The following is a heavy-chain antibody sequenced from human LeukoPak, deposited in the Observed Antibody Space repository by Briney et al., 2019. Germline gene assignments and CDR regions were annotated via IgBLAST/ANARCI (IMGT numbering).Heavy chain of an antibody. Sequence: PGGSLRLSCAASGFTFRSFWMHWVRQDPGKGLVWVSHMNGDGTSISYADSVKGRFTISRDNAKNTLYLQMNRFKAEDTAVYYCARSATDAFDIWGQGTMVTVSS. CDR3: ARSATDAFDI. J-gene: IGHJ3*02. CDR1: GFTFRSFW. CDR2: MNGDGTSI. D-gene: IGHD3-3*01. V-gene: IGHV3-74*01.